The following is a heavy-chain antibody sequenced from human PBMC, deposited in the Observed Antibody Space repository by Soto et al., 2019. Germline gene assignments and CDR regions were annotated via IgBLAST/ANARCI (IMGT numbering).Heavy chain of an antibody. CDR2: ISAYNGNT. J-gene: IGHJ4*02. V-gene: IGHV1-18*04. CDR1: GYTFTNYG. CDR3: ARELDGYGDY. D-gene: IGHD5-18*01. Sequence: ASVNVSCKSSGYTFTNYGISWVRQAPGQGLEWMGWISAYNGNTNYAQKLQGRVTMTTDTSTSTAYMELRSLRSDDTAVYYCARELDGYGDYWGQGTLVTVSS.